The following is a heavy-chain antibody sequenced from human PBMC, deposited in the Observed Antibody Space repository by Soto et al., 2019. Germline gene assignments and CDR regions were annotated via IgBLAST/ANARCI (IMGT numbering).Heavy chain of an antibody. CDR2: IKQDGSDK. CDR3: ASLSYGPLKYFEN. J-gene: IGHJ4*02. Sequence: VGSLRLSCAVPKFTFGDYWMSCVRHSPGKWLEWVSNIKQDGSDKNYADPVKGRFIISRDNVDNSMYLQMNSLRAEDTAVYYCASLSYGPLKYFENWGQATLVTVSS. V-gene: IGHV3-7*01. CDR1: KFTFGDYW. D-gene: IGHD3-9*01.